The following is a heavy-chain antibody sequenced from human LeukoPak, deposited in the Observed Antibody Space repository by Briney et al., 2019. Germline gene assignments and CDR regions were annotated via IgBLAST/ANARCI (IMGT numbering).Heavy chain of an antibody. V-gene: IGHV3-66*01. D-gene: IGHD6-19*01. CDR3: ARVSTDSSGWEYFDY. CDR1: GFTISTNY. Sequence: GGSLRLSCAASGFTISTNYMSWVHQAPGKGLEWVTVIYADGTTYYADSVKGRFTISRDNSKNTLYLQMNSLRAEDTAVYYCARVSTDSSGWEYFDYWGQGTLVTVSS. CDR2: IYADGTT. J-gene: IGHJ4*02.